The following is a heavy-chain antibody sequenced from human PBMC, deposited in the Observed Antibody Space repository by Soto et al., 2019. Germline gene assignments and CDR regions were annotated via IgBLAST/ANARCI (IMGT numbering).Heavy chain of an antibody. D-gene: IGHD3-22*01. V-gene: IGHV4-31*02. CDR1: VGSISSGGYY. CDR3: ARAGEYYYDSSGYRPRYYFDY. CDR2: IYYSGST. J-gene: IGHJ4*02. Sequence: PSETLSLPCTFSVGSISSGGYYWSWIRQHPGKSLERIGYIYYSGSTYYNPSLKSRGTISVDTSKNQFSLKLSSVTAADTAVYYCARAGEYYYDSSGYRPRYYFDYWGQGTLVTVSS.